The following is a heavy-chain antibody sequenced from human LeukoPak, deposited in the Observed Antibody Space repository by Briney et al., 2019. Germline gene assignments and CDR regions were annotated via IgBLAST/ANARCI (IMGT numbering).Heavy chain of an antibody. J-gene: IGHJ2*01. CDR2: IYHSGFT. CDR1: GGSISSYY. V-gene: IGHV4-59*01. CDR3: ARDQRCSRYNGGCDQWYFDL. Sequence: SETLSLTCTVSGGSISSYYWSWLRQPPGKGLEWIGNIYHSGFTVYNPSLRSRLTISVDTSGIQLSLKLTSATAADTAMYYCARDQRCSRYNGGCDQWYFDLWGRGTLVTVSS. D-gene: IGHD5-12*01.